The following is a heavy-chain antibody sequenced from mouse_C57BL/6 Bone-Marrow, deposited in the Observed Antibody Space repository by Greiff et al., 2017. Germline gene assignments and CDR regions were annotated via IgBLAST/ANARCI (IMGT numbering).Heavy chain of an antibody. CDR3: ASDTTGWFAY. Sequence: EVQLQQSGPVLVKPGASVKMSCKASGYTFTDYYMNWVKQSHGKSLEWIGVINPYNGGTSYNQKFKGKATLTVDKSSSTAYMELNSLTSEDSAVYYCASDTTGWFAYWGQGTLVTVSA. D-gene: IGHD1-1*01. CDR1: GYTFTDYY. V-gene: IGHV1-19*01. CDR2: INPYNGGT. J-gene: IGHJ3*01.